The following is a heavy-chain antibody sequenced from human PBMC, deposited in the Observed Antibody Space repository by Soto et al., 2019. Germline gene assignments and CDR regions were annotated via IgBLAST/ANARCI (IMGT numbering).Heavy chain of an antibody. V-gene: IGHV1-2*02. CDR2: INPATGAA. CDR3: ARGGGVGVAGSAAFDM. J-gene: IGHJ3*02. D-gene: IGHD3-3*01. CDR1: GYPVTAYY. Sequence: QLHLVQSGAVVKKPGASVTVSCSASGYPVTAYYMHWVRQAPGRGLEWMGGINPATGAAKYTQTCQGRVTMTRDRSTGTVFMELSGLTAGDTAFFYCARGGGVGVAGSAAFDMWGQGTLVTVSS.